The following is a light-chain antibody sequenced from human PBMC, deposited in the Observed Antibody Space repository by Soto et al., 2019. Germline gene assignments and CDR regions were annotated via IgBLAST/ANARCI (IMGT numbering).Light chain of an antibody. CDR1: QSVSSK. J-gene: IGKJ1*01. CDR2: GAS. Sequence: EIVMTQSPATLSVSPVEGATLSCRASQSVSSKLAWYQQKPGQAPRLLIYGASTRATGIPARFSGSGSGTEFTLIISSLQSEDSAVYYCQQYNSWLWTFGQGTMV. CDR3: QQYNSWLWT. V-gene: IGKV3-15*01.